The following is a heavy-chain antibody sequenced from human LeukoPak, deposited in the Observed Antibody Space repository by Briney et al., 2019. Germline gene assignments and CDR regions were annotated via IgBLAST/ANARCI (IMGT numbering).Heavy chain of an antibody. CDR3: ARDRREYSSSSAGWFDP. V-gene: IGHV3-74*01. J-gene: IGHJ5*02. CDR1: GFTFSSYW. Sequence: QSGGSLRLSCAASGFTFSSYWMHWVRQAPGKGLVWVSRINSDGSSTSYADSVKGRFTISRDNAKNTLYLQMNSLRAEDTAVYYCARDRREYSSSSAGWFDPWGQGTLVTVSS. D-gene: IGHD6-6*01. CDR2: INSDGSST.